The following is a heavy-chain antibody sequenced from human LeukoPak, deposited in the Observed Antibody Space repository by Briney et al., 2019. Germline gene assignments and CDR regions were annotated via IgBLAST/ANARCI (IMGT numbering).Heavy chain of an antibody. CDR2: ISAYNGNT. D-gene: IGHD6-19*01. CDR3: ARRGAGTHFDY. Sequence: GESLKISCQGSGYSFTSYGISWVRQAPGQGLEWMGWISAYNGNTNYAQKCQGRVSMTWNTSISTAYMELSSLRSEDTAVYYCARRGAGTHFDYWGQGTLVTVSS. J-gene: IGHJ4*02. CDR1: GYSFTSYG. V-gene: IGHV1-18*01.